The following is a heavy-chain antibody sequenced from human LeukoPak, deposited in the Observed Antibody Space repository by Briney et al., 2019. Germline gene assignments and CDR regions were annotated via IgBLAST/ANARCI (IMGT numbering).Heavy chain of an antibody. CDR2: IYTSGST. J-gene: IGHJ4*02. CDR1: GGSFSGYY. D-gene: IGHD5-12*01. Sequence: SETLSLTCAVYGGSFSGYYWSWIRQPAGKGLEWIGRIYTSGSTNYNPSLKSRVTMSVDTSKNQFSLKLSSVTAADTAVYYCARGGYSGYAFDYWGQGTLVTVSS. V-gene: IGHV4-59*10. CDR3: ARGGYSGYAFDY.